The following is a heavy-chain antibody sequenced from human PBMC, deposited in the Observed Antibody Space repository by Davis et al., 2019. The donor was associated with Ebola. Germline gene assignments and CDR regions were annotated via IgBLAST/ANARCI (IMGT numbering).Heavy chain of an antibody. D-gene: IGHD6-19*01. V-gene: IGHV1-3*01. CDR3: ARDTTYSSGSDI. CDR1: GYTFTSYA. CDR2: INAGNGNT. J-gene: IGHJ3*02. Sequence: ASVKVSCKASGYTFTSYAMHWVRQAPGQRLEWMGWINAGNGNTKYSPKFQGRVTITSHTPASTAYMELSSLRPEDTAVYYCARDTTYSSGSDIWGRGTMVTVSS.